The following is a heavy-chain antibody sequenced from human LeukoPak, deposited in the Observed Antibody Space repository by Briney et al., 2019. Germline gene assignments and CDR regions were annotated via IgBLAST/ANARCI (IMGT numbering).Heavy chain of an antibody. J-gene: IGHJ4*02. Sequence: SETLSLTCTVSGGSISSYYWSWIRPPRGKGLEWMGNIYYSGSTNYNSSLKSRVTISVDTSKNQISLKLRSVTAADTAVYYCARKGVSDLYYFDSWGQGTLVTVSS. D-gene: IGHD3-16*01. V-gene: IGHV4-59*08. CDR2: IYYSGST. CDR3: ARKGVSDLYYFDS. CDR1: GGSISSYY.